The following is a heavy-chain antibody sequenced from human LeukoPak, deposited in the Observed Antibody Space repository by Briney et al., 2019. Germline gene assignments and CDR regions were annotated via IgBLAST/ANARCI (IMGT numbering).Heavy chain of an antibody. CDR3: ARDRHSTSWLVEY. J-gene: IGHJ4*02. CDR1: GFTFSSYA. V-gene: IGHV3-23*01. Sequence: GGSLRLSCAASGFTFSSYAMTWVRQAPGKGLEWVSLISGSGGSTYYADSVKGRFTISRDNSKNTLYLQMNSLRVEDTAVYYCARDRHSTSWLVEYWGQGTLVTVSP. D-gene: IGHD6-13*01. CDR2: ISGSGGST.